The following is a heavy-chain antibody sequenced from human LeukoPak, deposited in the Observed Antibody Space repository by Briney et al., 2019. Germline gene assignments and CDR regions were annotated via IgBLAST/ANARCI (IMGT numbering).Heavy chain of an antibody. J-gene: IGHJ4*02. Sequence: GGSLRLSCAASGFTFSSYSMNWVRQAPGKGLEWVAVISYDGSNKYYADSVKGRFTISRDNSKNTLYLQMNSLRAEDTAVYYCAKVNYYDSSALDYWGQGTLVTVSS. CDR2: ISYDGSNK. D-gene: IGHD3-22*01. CDR1: GFTFSSYS. CDR3: AKVNYYDSSALDY. V-gene: IGHV3-30*18.